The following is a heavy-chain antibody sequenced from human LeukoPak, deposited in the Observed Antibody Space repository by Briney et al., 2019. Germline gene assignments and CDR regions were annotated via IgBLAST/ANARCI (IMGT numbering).Heavy chain of an antibody. CDR2: ISAYNGNT. J-gene: IGHJ4*02. D-gene: IGHD6-13*01. CDR1: GYTFTSYG. V-gene: IGHV1-18*01. CDR3: AREPYSSSWDPLDY. Sequence: VASVKVSCKASGYTFTSYGISWVRQAPGQGLEWMGWISAYNGNTNYAQKLQGRVTMTTDTSTSTAYMELRSLRSDDTAVYYCAREPYSSSWDPLDYWGQGTLVTVSS.